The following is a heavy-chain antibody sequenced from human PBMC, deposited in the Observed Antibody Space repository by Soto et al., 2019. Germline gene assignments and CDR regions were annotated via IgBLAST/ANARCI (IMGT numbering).Heavy chain of an antibody. Sequence: QVHLLESGGGVGQPGRSLRLSCVASGFTFSNFGIHWVRQAPGKGLEWLAVVSYDEVNKFYADSVRGRFTISRDNSKDTVYLQINSLRRDDTAMYFCAKVMTEYSGVAIDYWGQGTLVTVSS. CDR1: GFTFSNFG. CDR2: VSYDEVNK. J-gene: IGHJ4*02. CDR3: AKVMTEYSGVAIDY. V-gene: IGHV3-30*18. D-gene: IGHD1-26*01.